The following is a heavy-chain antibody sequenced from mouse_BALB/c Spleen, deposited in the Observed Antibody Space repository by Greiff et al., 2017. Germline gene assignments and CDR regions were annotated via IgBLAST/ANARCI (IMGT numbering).Heavy chain of an antibody. CDR3: ARRDGNIRGFAY. V-gene: IGHV5-6-2*01. CDR2: INSNGGST. CDR1: GFTFSSYY. J-gene: IGHJ3*01. D-gene: IGHD2-1*01. Sequence: EVKVEESGGGLVKLGGSLKLSCAASGFTFSSYYMSWVRQTPEKRLELVAAINSNGGSTYYPDTVKGRFTISRDNAKNTLYLQMSSLKSEDTALYYCARRDGNIRGFAYWGQGTLVTVSA.